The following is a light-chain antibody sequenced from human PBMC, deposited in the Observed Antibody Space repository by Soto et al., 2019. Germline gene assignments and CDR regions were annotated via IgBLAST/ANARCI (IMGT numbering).Light chain of an antibody. Sequence: QSALTQPPSASGSPGQSVTISCTGTSSDVGGYNYVSWYQQHPGKAPKLMIYEVNKRSSGVPDRFSGSKSGNTASLTVSGLQAEDEADYYCCLYAGSNNFLFGGGTKLTVL. V-gene: IGLV2-8*01. CDR3: CLYAGSNNFL. CDR2: EVN. J-gene: IGLJ3*02. CDR1: SSDVGGYNY.